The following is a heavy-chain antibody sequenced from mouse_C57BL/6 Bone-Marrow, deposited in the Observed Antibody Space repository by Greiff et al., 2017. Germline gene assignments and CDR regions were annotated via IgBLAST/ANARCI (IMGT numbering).Heavy chain of an antibody. CDR1: GFNIKDDY. Sequence: VQLQQSGAELVRPGASVKLSCTASGFNIKDDYIHWVKQRPEQGLEWIGWIDPEIGDTEYASKFQGKATITSDTSSNTAYIQLSSLTSEDTAVYSWSSFDGNYFDCGDQGTPLTVAS. CDR2: IDPEIGDT. J-gene: IGHJ2*01. D-gene: IGHD2-3*01. V-gene: IGHV14-4*01. CDR3: SSFDGNYFDC.